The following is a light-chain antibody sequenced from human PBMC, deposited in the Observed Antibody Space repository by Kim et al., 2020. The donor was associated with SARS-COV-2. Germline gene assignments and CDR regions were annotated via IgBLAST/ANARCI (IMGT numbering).Light chain of an antibody. CDR3: QQFNSYPHT. Sequence: APVGDRVTITCRASQGISSALAWYQQKPGKPPKLLIYDASSLESGVPSRFSGSGSGTDFTPTISSLQPEDFATYSCQQFNSYPHTFGGGTKVDIK. CDR2: DAS. V-gene: IGKV1-13*02. J-gene: IGKJ4*01. CDR1: QGISSA.